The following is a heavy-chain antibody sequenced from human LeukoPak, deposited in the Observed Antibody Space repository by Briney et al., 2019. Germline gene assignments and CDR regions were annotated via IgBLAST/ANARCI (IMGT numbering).Heavy chain of an antibody. CDR1: GFTFTNYA. D-gene: IGHD4-17*01. J-gene: IGHJ4*02. CDR3: ASWGMTTVTTVAY. CDR2: ISYDGTNK. V-gene: IGHV3-30-3*01. Sequence: QSGGSLRLSCAASGFTFTNYALHWVRQAPGKGLEWVAVISYDGTNKYYADSVKGRFTISRDNAKNSLYLQMNSLRAEDTAVYYCASWGMTTVTTVAYWGQGTLVTVSS.